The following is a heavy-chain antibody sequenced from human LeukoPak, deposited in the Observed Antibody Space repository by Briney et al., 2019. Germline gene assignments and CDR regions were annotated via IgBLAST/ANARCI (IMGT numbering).Heavy chain of an antibody. CDR3: AKDRGVVVVAGTDY. Sequence: GGSLRLSCAASGFTFSGYAMSWVRQAPGQGLEWVSTITASGTVPYYADSVKGRFTPSRDNSKNTLYLQMNSLRAEDTAVYYCAKDRGVVVVAGTDYWGQGTLVTVSS. V-gene: IGHV3-23*01. D-gene: IGHD2-15*01. J-gene: IGHJ4*02. CDR1: GFTFSGYA. CDR2: ITASGTVP.